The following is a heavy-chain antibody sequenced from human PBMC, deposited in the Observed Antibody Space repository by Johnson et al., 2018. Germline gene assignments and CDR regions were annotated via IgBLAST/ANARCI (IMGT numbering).Heavy chain of an antibody. CDR3: ARGDYFHSSGYYYVPEYFQH. J-gene: IGHJ1*01. V-gene: IGHV1-8*01. CDR1: GYTFTSYD. D-gene: IGHD3-22*01. Sequence: QVQLVESGAEVKTPGASVKVSCTASGYTFTSYDINWVRQATGQGLEWMGWINPNSGNIHYAQRFEGRVTMTRNTSISTAYMELSSLRSEDPAVYYCARGDYFHSSGYYYVPEYFQHGGQGTLVTVSS. CDR2: INPNSGNI.